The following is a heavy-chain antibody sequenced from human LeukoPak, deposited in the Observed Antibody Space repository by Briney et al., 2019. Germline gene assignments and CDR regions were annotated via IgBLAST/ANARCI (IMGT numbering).Heavy chain of an antibody. D-gene: IGHD3-22*01. CDR3: TTLSHYYDSSGYLVDY. V-gene: IGHV3-7*03. Sequence: GGSLRLSCAASGFTFSSYWMSWVRQAPGKGLEWVANIKQDGSEKYYVDSVKGRFTISRDNAKNSLYLQMNSLKTEDTAVYYCTTLSHYYDSSGYLVDYWGQGTLVTVSS. CDR1: GFTFSSYW. CDR2: IKQDGSEK. J-gene: IGHJ4*02.